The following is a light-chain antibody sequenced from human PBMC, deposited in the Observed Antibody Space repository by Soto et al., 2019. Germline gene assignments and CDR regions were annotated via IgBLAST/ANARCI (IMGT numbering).Light chain of an antibody. J-gene: IGKJ1*01. CDR3: QHYNSYSVA. Sequence: DIQMTQSPSTLSASVGDRVTITCRASQNIYIWLAWYQQKPGKAPKVVISKASTLESGLPSRFSGSGLGTEFTLTISSLQPDDFATYYWQHYNSYSVAFGQGTKVEV. CDR2: KAS. CDR1: QNIYIW. V-gene: IGKV1-5*03.